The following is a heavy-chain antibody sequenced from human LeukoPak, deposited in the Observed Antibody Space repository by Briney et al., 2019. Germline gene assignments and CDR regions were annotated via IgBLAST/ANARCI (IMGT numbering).Heavy chain of an antibody. V-gene: IGHV4-30-2*01. Sequence: PSETLSLTCAVSGGSISSGGYSWSWIRQPPGKGLEWIGYIYHSGSTYYNPSLKSRVTISVDRSKNQFSLKLSSVTAADTAVYYCARGGYGGNSVGQGGWFDPWGQGTLVTVSS. CDR1: GGSISSGGYS. D-gene: IGHD4-23*01. CDR3: ARGGYGGNSVGQGGWFDP. J-gene: IGHJ5*02. CDR2: IYHSGST.